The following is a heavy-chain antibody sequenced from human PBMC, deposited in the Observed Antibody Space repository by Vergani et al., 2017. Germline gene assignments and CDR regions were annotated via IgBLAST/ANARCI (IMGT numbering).Heavy chain of an antibody. CDR2: IYYSGST. CDR1: GGSISSSSYY. CDR3: ARRITGYDAFDI. D-gene: IGHD1-20*01. Sequence: QLQLQESGPGLVKPSETLSLTCTVSGGSISSSSYYWGWIRQPPGKWLEWIGRIYYSGSTYYNPSLKSRVTISVDTSKNQFSLKLSSVTAADTAVYYCARRITGYDAFDIWGQGTMVTVSS. J-gene: IGHJ3*02. V-gene: IGHV4-39*01.